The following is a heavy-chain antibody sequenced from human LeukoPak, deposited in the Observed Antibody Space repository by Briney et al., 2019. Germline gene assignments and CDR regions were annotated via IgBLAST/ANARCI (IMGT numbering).Heavy chain of an antibody. CDR1: GFTFSNYG. J-gene: IGHJ4*02. Sequence: GGSLRLSXAASGFTFSNYGMHWVRQAPGKGLEWVAFIRYDGSNKDYVDSVKGRFTISRDNSKNTLYLQMNSLRAEDTAVYYCAKDESSGLEYWGQGTLVTVSS. CDR2: IRYDGSNK. D-gene: IGHD3-22*01. CDR3: AKDESSGLEY. V-gene: IGHV3-30*02.